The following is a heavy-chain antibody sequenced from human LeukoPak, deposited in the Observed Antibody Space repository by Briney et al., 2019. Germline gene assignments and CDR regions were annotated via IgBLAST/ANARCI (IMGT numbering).Heavy chain of an antibody. J-gene: IGHJ4*02. CDR1: NGSINGYY. V-gene: IGHV4-59*01. D-gene: IGHD2-2*01. Sequence: PSETLSLTCTVSNGSINGYYWSWIRQSPGKGLEWIGYIYYSGSTDYNPSLKSRVTILVDTSKNQFSLRLSSVTAADTAVYHCARVPAAIRVFDFWGQGTLVTVS. CDR2: IYYSGST. CDR3: ARVPAAIRVFDF.